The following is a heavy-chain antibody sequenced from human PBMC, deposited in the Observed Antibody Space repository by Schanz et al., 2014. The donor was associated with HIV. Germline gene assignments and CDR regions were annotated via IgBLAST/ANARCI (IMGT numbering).Heavy chain of an antibody. Sequence: QVQLVQSGAEVKKPGSSVTVSCKASGGTFSSYAISWVRQAPGQGLEWVGGIIPIFGTANYAPKFQGRVTITADESTSTAFLDLSSLKSEDTAVYFCARDHRLYTNSPRVYTMDVWGQGTAVTVSS. J-gene: IGHJ6*02. CDR2: IIPIFGTA. CDR3: ARDHRLYTNSPRVYTMDV. V-gene: IGHV1-69*01. D-gene: IGHD2-2*02. CDR1: GGTFSSYA.